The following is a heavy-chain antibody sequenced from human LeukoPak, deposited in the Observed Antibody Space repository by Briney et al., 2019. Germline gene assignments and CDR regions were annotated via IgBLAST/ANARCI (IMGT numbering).Heavy chain of an antibody. J-gene: IGHJ4*02. CDR1: GGSISSGGHY. Sequence: SETLSLTCSVSGGSISSGGHYWSWIRQHPGKGLEWIGFIFYARSTYYNPSLKSRVAISVDTSKNQFSLRLNSVTAADTAVYYCARITTWGYYFDYWGQGTLVSVSS. D-gene: IGHD4-11*01. V-gene: IGHV4-31*03. CDR3: ARITTWGYYFDY. CDR2: IFYARST.